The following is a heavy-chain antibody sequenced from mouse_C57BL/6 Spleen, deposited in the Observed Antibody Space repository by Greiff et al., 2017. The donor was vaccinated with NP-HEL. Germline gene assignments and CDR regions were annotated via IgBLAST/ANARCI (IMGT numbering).Heavy chain of an antibody. D-gene: IGHD4-1*01. Sequence: EVQRVESGGGLVKPGGSLKLSCAASGFTFSDYGMHWVRQAPEKGLEWLAYISSGSSTIYYADPVKGRFTIYRDNAKNTLFLQMTSLRSEDKAMKYCARDLSGTGDYFDDWGKGTTLTVSS. CDR3: ARDLSGTGDYFDD. CDR2: ISSGSSTI. J-gene: IGHJ2*01. V-gene: IGHV5-17*01. CDR1: GFTFSDYG.